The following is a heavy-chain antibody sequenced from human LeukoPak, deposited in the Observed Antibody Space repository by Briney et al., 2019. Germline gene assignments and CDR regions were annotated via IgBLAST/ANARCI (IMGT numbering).Heavy chain of an antibody. D-gene: IGHD3-22*01. CDR1: GGSISSYY. J-gene: IGHJ1*01. Sequence: SSETLSLTCTVSGGSISSYYWSWIRQPPGKGLEWIGYIYYSGSTNYNPSLKSRVTISVDTSKNQFSLKLSSVTAADTAVYYCASLDYYGSNEHWGQGTLVTVSS. CDR3: ASLDYYGSNEH. CDR2: IYYSGST. V-gene: IGHV4-59*08.